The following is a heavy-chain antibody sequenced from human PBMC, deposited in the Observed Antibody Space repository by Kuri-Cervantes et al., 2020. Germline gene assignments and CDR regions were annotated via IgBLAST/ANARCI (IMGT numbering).Heavy chain of an antibody. J-gene: IGHJ2*01. CDR1: GFTFSSYG. D-gene: IGHD3-22*01. CDR2: IRYDGRNQ. V-gene: IGHV3-30*02. CDR3: AKASAHDSSGYYYPWYFDL. Sequence: GGSLRLSCAASGFTFSSYGMHWVRQAPGKGLEWAAFIRYDGRNQYYADSVKGRFTVSRDNSKNTLYLQMNSLRAEDTAVYYCAKASAHDSSGYYYPWYFDLWGCGTLVTVSS.